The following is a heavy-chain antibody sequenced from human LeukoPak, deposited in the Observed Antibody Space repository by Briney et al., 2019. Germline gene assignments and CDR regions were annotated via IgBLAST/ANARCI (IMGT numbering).Heavy chain of an antibody. CDR1: GGFISSYY. CDR2: INHSGRP. J-gene: IGHJ4*02. Sequence: PSETLSLTCTVSGGFISSYYWSWIRQPPGKGLEWIGEINHSGRPNYNASLKSRVTISEDTSKNQFSLKLSSVTAADTAVYYCARGRSSSGWYPNPNFDYWGQGTLVTVSS. V-gene: IGHV4-34*01. D-gene: IGHD6-19*01. CDR3: ARGRSSSGWYPNPNFDY.